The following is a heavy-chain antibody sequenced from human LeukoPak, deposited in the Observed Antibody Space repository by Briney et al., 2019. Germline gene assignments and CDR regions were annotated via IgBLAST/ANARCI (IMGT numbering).Heavy chain of an antibody. Sequence: ASVKVSCKASGGTFSSYAISWVRQAPGQGLEWMGWINTNTGNPTYAQGFTGRFVFSLDTSVSTAYLQISSLKAEDTAVYYCARDPQRGDVGGAFDIWGQGTMVTVSS. CDR3: ARDPQRGDVGGAFDI. CDR2: INTNTGNP. CDR1: GGTFSSYA. D-gene: IGHD3-10*01. J-gene: IGHJ3*02. V-gene: IGHV7-4-1*02.